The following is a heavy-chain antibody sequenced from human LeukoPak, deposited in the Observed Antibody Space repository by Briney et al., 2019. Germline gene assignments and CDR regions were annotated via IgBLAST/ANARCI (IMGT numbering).Heavy chain of an antibody. D-gene: IGHD1-26*01. CDR3: ARVGAWDLQRVFDY. V-gene: IGHV3-7*01. J-gene: IGHJ4*02. Sequence: GGSLRFSCAASGFRFGANWMTWARHFPGKGLEWVANINQDGAEKHYAESVEGRFIISRDNAKNSLYLEMDSLKVEDTAVYYCARVGAWDLQRVFDYWGQGTLVTVSS. CDR1: GFRFGANW. CDR2: INQDGAEK.